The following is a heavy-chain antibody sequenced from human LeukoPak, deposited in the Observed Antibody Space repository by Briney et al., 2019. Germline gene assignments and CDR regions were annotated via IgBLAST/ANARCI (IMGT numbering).Heavy chain of an antibody. CDR3: TRGHGWTDY. D-gene: IGHD6-19*01. CDR1: GVSISTYN. CDR2: THTNGDI. V-gene: IGHV4-4*07. J-gene: IGHJ4*02. Sequence: SETLSLTCIVSGVSISTYNWTWIRQPAGKGLEWIGRTHTNGDINYNPSLKSRVTMSVDTSKNQFSLNLSSVTAADTAVYYCTRGHGWTDYWGQGTLVTVSS.